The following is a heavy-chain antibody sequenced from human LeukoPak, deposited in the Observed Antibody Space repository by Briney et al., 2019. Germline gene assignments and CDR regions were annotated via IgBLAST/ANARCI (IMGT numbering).Heavy chain of an antibody. CDR2: ISGSGGST. V-gene: IGHV3-23*01. Sequence: GGSLRLSCAASGFTFSSYAMSWVRQAPGKGLEWVSAISGSGGSTYYADSVKGRFTISRDNSKNTLYLQMNSLRAEDTAVYYCAAPQSGATTRFDYWGQGTLVTVSS. CDR3: AAPQSGATTRFDY. CDR1: GFTFSSYA. J-gene: IGHJ4*02. D-gene: IGHD1-26*01.